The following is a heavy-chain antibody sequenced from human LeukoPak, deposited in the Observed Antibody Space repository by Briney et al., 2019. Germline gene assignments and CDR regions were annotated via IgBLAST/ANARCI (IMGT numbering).Heavy chain of an antibody. CDR3: ASTRAVAVTCYY. Sequence: GPSVKVSCKASGYTFTSYCTSWVRHAPAQGLEWVGWITAYSGNTIHTQKLQVRVTMTTHTSTRSAHMELRRKSSDDTAVYHCASTRAVAVTCYYWGEGTLV. CDR2: ITAYSGNT. D-gene: IGHD6-19*01. V-gene: IGHV1-18*01. J-gene: IGHJ4*02. CDR1: GYTFTSYC.